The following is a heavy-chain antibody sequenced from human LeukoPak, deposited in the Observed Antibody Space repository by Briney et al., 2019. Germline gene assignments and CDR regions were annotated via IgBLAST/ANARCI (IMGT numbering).Heavy chain of an antibody. V-gene: IGHV1-2*02. D-gene: IGHD5-18*01. Sequence: ASVKVSCKASGYTFTGYYMHWVRQAPGQGLAWMGWINPNSGGTNYAQKFQGRVTMTRDTSISTAYMELSRLRSDDTAVYYCARNTQLWLNFDYWGQGTLVTVSS. CDR3: ARNTQLWLNFDY. J-gene: IGHJ4*02. CDR1: GYTFTGYY. CDR2: INPNSGGT.